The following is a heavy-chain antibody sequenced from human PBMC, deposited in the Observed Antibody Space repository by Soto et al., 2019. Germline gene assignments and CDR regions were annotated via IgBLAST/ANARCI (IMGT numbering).Heavy chain of an antibody. CDR2: IYYSGST. CDR1: GGSISSYY. Sequence: QVQLQESGPGLVKPSETLSLTCTVSGGSISSYYWSWIRQPPGKGLEWIGYIYYSGSTNYNPSLKSRVPIPVDTSTNPFSMKLSSVTAADTAVYYCARHVPYYYGSGSSNWFDPWGQGTLVTVSS. D-gene: IGHD3-10*01. CDR3: ARHVPYYYGSGSSNWFDP. V-gene: IGHV4-59*08. J-gene: IGHJ5*02.